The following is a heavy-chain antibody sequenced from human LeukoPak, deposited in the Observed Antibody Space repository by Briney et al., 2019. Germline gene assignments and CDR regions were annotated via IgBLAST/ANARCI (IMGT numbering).Heavy chain of an antibody. D-gene: IGHD3-10*01. J-gene: IGHJ4*02. V-gene: IGHV3-48*01. Sequence: GGSLRLSCAASGFTFSTYSMTWVRQAPGKGLEWVSYISSSNSAIYYVDSVRGRFTISRDNAKNSLYLQMNSLRAEDMAVYYCARRSSPDYYNSGTYYLFDYWGQGTLVTVSS. CDR2: ISSSNSAI. CDR1: GFTFSTYS. CDR3: ARRSSPDYYNSGTYYLFDY.